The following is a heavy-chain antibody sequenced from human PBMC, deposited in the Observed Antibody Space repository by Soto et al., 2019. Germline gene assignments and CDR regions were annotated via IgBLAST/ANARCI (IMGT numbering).Heavy chain of an antibody. V-gene: IGHV4-39*01. CDR2: IYYSGTT. Sequence: SETLSLTCTVSGGSISSSTYYWGWIRQPPGKGLEWIGSIYYSGTTYYNPSLKSRVSISVDTSKNQFSLKLSSVTAADTAVYYCARHWRYDFWSVHYTDQFDYWGQGTLVTVSS. D-gene: IGHD3-3*01. CDR3: ARHWRYDFWSVHYTDQFDY. CDR1: GGSISSSTYY. J-gene: IGHJ4*02.